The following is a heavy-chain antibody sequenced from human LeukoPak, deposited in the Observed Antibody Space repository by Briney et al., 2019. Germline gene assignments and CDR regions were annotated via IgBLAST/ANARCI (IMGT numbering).Heavy chain of an antibody. CDR1: GYTFISYG. CDR3: ARDLSYGSGIRNFDY. D-gene: IGHD3-10*01. Sequence: ASVKVSCKASGYTFISYGISWVRQAPGQGLEWMGWVSAYNGNTSYVQKFQGRVTMTTDTSTRTVYMELRSLRSDDTAVYYCARDLSYGSGIRNFDYWGQGTLVIVSS. CDR2: VSAYNGNT. V-gene: IGHV1-18*01. J-gene: IGHJ4*02.